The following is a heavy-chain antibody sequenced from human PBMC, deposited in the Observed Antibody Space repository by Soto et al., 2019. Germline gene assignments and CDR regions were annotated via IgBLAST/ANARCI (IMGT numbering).Heavy chain of an antibody. CDR1: GDSISSGSYY. D-gene: IGHD3-22*01. Sequence: QVQVQESGPGLVKPSQTLSLTCTVSGDSISSGSYYWSWIRQHPGKGLEWFGYISYSGSTYYNPSLKSRLTRSVDTSRNQFSLKLSSATAADTALYYCARESSGCRFDCWGQGTLVTVSS. CDR2: ISYSGST. CDR3: ARESSGCRFDC. J-gene: IGHJ4*02. V-gene: IGHV4-31*03.